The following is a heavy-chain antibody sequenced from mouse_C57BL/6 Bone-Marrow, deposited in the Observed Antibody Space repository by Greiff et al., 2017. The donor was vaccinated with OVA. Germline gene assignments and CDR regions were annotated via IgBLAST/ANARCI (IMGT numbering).Heavy chain of an antibody. J-gene: IGHJ1*03. Sequence: EVHLVESGGGLVQPGGSLKLSCAASGFTFSDYYMYWVRQTPEKRLEWVAYISNGGGSTYYQDTVKGRFTISRDNAKNTLYLQLSRLKSEDTAMYYCARPWYFDVWGTGTTVTVSS. V-gene: IGHV5-12*01. CDR2: ISNGGGST. CDR3: ARPWYFDV. CDR1: GFTFSDYY.